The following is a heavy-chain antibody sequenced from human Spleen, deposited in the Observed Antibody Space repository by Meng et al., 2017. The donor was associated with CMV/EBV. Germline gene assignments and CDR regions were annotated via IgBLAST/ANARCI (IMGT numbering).Heavy chain of an antibody. CDR3: ARVRGYGPPDY. D-gene: IGHD5-12*01. Sequence: ASVKVSCKASGYTFTGYYMHWVRQAPGQGLEWMGWINPNSGGTNYAQKFQGRVTMTRDTSISTAYMELRSLRPDDTAVYYCARVRGYGPPDYWGQGTLVTVSS. CDR1: GYTFTGYY. J-gene: IGHJ4*02. V-gene: IGHV1-2*02. CDR2: INPNSGGT.